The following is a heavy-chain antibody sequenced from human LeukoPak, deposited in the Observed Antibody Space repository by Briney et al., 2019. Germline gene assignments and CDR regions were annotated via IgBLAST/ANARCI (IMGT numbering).Heavy chain of an antibody. CDR2: TSSSGIYI. J-gene: IGHJ4*02. CDR1: GFTFSSYS. CDR3: ARDPSSLRDSFNY. V-gene: IGHV3-21*06. Sequence: GGSLRLSCAASGFTFSSYSMNWVRQAPGKGLEWVSTTSSSGIYIYYADSVKGRFTISRDNAKNSLFLQMNSLRAEDTAVYYCARDPSSLRDSFNYWGQGTLVTVSS.